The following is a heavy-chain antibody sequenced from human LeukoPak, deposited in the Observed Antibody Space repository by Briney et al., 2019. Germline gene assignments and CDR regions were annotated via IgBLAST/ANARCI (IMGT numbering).Heavy chain of an antibody. CDR1: GFTSSSYS. Sequence: GGSLRLSCAGSGFTSSSYSMNWVRQAPGLGLEWVSYISSSTGTIYYADSVKGRFTISRDNAKNSLYLQMNSLRAEDTAVYYCARGLWQDYWGQGTLVTVSS. CDR2: ISSSTGTI. J-gene: IGHJ4*02. V-gene: IGHV3-48*01. CDR3: ARGLWQDY.